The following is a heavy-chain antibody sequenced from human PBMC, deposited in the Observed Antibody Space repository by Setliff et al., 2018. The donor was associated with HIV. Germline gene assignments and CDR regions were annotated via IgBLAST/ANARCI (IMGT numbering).Heavy chain of an antibody. Sequence: GASLQVSCQASGYTFTSYDINWVRQATGQGLEWMGWMNPNSGNTGYAQKFQGRVTMTRNTSISTAYMELSSLRSEDTAVYYCARGAWYTSGWYSSRYMDVWGKGTTVTVSS. J-gene: IGHJ6*03. CDR2: MNPNSGNT. CDR1: GYTFTSYD. D-gene: IGHD6-19*01. CDR3: ARGAWYTSGWYSSRYMDV. V-gene: IGHV1-8*02.